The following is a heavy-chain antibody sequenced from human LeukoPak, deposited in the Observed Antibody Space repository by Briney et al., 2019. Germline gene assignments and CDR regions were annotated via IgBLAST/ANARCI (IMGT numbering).Heavy chain of an antibody. Sequence: PGGSLRLSCAASGFTFSSYAMSWVRQAPGKGPEWVSAISGSGGSTYYADSVKGRFTISRDNAKNSLYLQMNSLRGDDTAVYYCARSGYSHSWDYWGQGTLVIVSS. CDR1: GFTFSSYA. CDR2: ISGSGGST. D-gene: IGHD1-26*01. CDR3: ARSGYSHSWDY. V-gene: IGHV3-23*01. J-gene: IGHJ4*02.